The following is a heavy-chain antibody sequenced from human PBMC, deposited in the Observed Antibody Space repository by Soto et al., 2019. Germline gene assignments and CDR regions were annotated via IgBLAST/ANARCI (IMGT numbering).Heavy chain of an antibody. Sequence: GASVKVSCKASGGTFSSYAISWVRQAPGQGLEWMGGIIPIFGTANYAQKFQGRVTITADESTSTAYMELSSLRSEDTAVYYCARDPVSLGYRYGYSNYGMDVWGQGTTVTVSS. CDR2: IIPIFGTA. CDR1: GGTFSSYA. CDR3: ARDPVSLGYRYGYSNYGMDV. J-gene: IGHJ6*02. D-gene: IGHD5-18*01. V-gene: IGHV1-69*13.